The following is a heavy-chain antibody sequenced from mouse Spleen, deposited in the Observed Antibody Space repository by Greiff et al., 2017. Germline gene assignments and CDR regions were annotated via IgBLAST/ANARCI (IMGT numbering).Heavy chain of an antibody. Sequence: VQLQQSGAELVKPGASVKMSCKASGYTFTSYWMHWVKQRPGQGLEWIGYINPSTGYTEYNQKFKGKATLTADKSSSTAYMQLSSLTSEDSAVYYCARSYFGAIDYWGQGTSVTVSS. D-gene: IGHD2-10*01. J-gene: IGHJ4*01. CDR2: INPSTGYT. CDR1: GYTFTSYW. CDR3: ARSYFGAIDY. V-gene: IGHV1-7*01.